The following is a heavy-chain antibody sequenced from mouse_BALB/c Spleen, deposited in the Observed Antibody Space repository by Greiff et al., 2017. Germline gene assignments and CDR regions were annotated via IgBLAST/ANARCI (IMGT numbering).Heavy chain of an antibody. D-gene: IGHD1-1*01. J-gene: IGHJ2*01. CDR1: GYSITSDYA. Sequence: EVKLQQSGPGLVKPSQSLSLTCTVTGYSITSDYAWNWIRQFPGNKLEWMGYISYSGSTSYNPSLKSRISITRDTSKNQFFLQLNSVTTEDTATYYCARGDYYRAFDYWGQGTTLTVSS. CDR2: ISYSGST. V-gene: IGHV3-2*02. CDR3: ARGDYYRAFDY.